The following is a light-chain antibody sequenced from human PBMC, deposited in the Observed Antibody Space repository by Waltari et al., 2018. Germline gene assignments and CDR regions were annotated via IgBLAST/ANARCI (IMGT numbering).Light chain of an antibody. J-gene: IGKJ2*03. CDR3: QQYHMLPRYS. V-gene: IGKV3-15*01. CDR2: GAS. Sequence: EIVLTQSPATLSVSPGESVTLSCRASQNINKNLAWYQQKPGQAPRLFVYGASTGATGVPARFAGSGSGTEFTLTISSLQSEDFAVYYCQQYHMLPRYSFGQGTKLEIK. CDR1: QNINKN.